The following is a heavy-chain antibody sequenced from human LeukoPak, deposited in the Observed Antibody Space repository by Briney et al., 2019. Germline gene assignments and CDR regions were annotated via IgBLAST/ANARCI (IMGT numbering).Heavy chain of an antibody. CDR2: IDQGGSVR. J-gene: IGHJ4*02. CDR1: GFSFSAYW. V-gene: IGHV3-7*01. Sequence: GGSLRLSCAASGFSFSAYWMSWVRQTPEKGLEFVANIDQGGSVRNYMDSLKGRCTISRDNAKKSLYLEINSLRADDTAVYYCARDPESSSFDLWGRGALVTVSS. D-gene: IGHD6-13*01. CDR3: ARDPESSSFDL.